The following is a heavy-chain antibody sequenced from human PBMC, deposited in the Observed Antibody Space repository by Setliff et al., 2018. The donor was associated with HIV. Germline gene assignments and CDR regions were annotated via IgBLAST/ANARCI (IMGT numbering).Heavy chain of an antibody. Sequence: ASVTVSCKASGYTFTGYYMHWVRQAPGQGLEGMGWINPNSGGTNYAQKFQGRVTMARDTSISTAYMELSRLRSDDTAVYYCARDRYYDSSGYYWFDAFDIWGQGTMVTVSS. CDR3: ARDRYYDSSGYYWFDAFDI. V-gene: IGHV1-2*02. CDR2: INPNSGGT. D-gene: IGHD3-22*01. J-gene: IGHJ3*02. CDR1: GYTFTGYY.